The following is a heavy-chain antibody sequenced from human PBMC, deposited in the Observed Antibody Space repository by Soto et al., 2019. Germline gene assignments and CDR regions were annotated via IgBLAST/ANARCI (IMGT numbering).Heavy chain of an antibody. CDR1: AYTFTNFG. V-gene: IGHV1-18*01. D-gene: IGHD3-3*01. Sequence: ASVKVSCKASAYTFTNFGISWVRQAPGQGLEWMGWISGYNGNTNYAQKLQGRVTMTTDSSTSTAYMELRSLRSDDTAVYYCARDPISHYDFWSGEVVYWGQGTLVTVFS. CDR2: ISGYNGNT. CDR3: ARDPISHYDFWSGEVVY. J-gene: IGHJ4*02.